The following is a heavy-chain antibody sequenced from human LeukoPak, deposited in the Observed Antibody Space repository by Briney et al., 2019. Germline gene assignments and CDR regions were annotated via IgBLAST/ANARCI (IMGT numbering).Heavy chain of an antibody. CDR1: GFTFSSYA. CDR3: AKEGPLSAVTTTYYFDY. V-gene: IGHV3-23*01. Sequence: GGSLRLSCAASGFTFSSYAMSRVRQAPGKGLEWVSAISGSGGSTYYADSVKGRFTISRDNSKNTLYLQMNSLRAEDTAVYYCAKEGPLSAVTTTYYFDYWGQGTLVTVSS. CDR2: ISGSGGST. D-gene: IGHD4-17*01. J-gene: IGHJ4*02.